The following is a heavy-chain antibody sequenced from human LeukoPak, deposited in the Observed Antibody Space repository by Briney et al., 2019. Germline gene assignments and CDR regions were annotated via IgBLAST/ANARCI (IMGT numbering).Heavy chain of an antibody. CDR1: GYTFTGYY. D-gene: IGHD3-3*01. J-gene: IGHJ6*02. CDR3: ARGATFLYGMDV. Sequence: ASVKVSCKASGYTFTGYYMHWVRQAPGQGLEWMGWINPNSGGTNYAQKFQGRVTMTRNTSISTAYMELSSLRSEDTAVYYCARGATFLYGMDVWGQGTTVTVSS. V-gene: IGHV1-2*02. CDR2: INPNSGGT.